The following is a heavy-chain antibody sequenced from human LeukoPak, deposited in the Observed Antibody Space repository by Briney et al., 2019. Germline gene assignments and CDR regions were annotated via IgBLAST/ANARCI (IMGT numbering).Heavy chain of an antibody. J-gene: IGHJ4*02. CDR1: GFNFRGYG. CDR3: AKAAYDSSGSWYYFDY. CDR2: IHYDGRNQ. D-gene: IGHD3-22*01. V-gene: IGHV3-30*02. Sequence: GGSLRLSCAASGFNFRGYGMHWVRQAPGKELEWVTFIHYDGRNQYYADSVKGRFTISRDNSKNTLYLQMNSLRPEDTAVYYCAKAAYDSSGSWYYFDYWGQGTLVTVSS.